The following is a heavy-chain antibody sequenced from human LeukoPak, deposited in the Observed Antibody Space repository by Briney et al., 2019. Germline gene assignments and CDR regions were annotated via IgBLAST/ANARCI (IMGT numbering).Heavy chain of an antibody. CDR3: ASAPNENYFDF. V-gene: IGHV3-7*01. CDR2: INQDGSAK. CDR1: GFTFSSYW. J-gene: IGHJ4*02. Sequence: GGSLRLSSAASGFTFSSYWMSWVRQAPGKGLEWVDNINQDGSAKDYGGSVEGRFTISRENAKNSLCLQMNSLTAEDTAVYFCASAPNENYFDFWGQGTLVTVSS.